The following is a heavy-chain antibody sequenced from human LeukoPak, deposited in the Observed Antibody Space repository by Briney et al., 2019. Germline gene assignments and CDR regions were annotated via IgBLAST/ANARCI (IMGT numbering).Heavy chain of an antibody. J-gene: IGHJ6*02. Sequence: ASVKVSCKASGYTFTGYYMHWVRQAPGQGLEWMGRINPNSGGTNYAQKFQGRVTMTRDTSISTAYMELSRLRSDDTAVYYCARGGRDIVVVVAASYYYGMDVWGQGTTVTVSS. CDR1: GYTFTGYY. D-gene: IGHD2-15*01. V-gene: IGHV1-2*06. CDR3: ARGGRDIVVVVAASYYYGMDV. CDR2: INPNSGGT.